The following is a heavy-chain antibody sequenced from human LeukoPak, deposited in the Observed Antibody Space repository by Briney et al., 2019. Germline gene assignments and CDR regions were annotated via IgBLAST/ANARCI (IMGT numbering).Heavy chain of an antibody. CDR1: GFTFSSYA. D-gene: IGHD3-22*01. Sequence: GGSLRLSCAASGFTFSSYAMSWVRQAPGKGLEWVSLIYSGGTTYYADSVKGRFTISGDNSKNTLYLQMNSLRAEDTAVYYCARSSERKYYFDYWGQGTLVTVSS. CDR2: IYSGGTT. V-gene: IGHV3-23*03. CDR3: ARSSERKYYFDY. J-gene: IGHJ4*02.